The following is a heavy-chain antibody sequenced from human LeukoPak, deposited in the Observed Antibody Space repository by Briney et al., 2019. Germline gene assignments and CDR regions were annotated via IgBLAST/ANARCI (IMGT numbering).Heavy chain of an antibody. CDR3: ARGPHTQRDYVFDY. D-gene: IGHD4-17*01. CDR1: GGSFSGYY. Sequence: SETLSLTCAVYGGSFSGYYWSWIRQPPGKGLEWIGEINHSGSTNYNPSLKSRVTISVDTSKNQFSLKLSSVTAADTAVYYCARGPHTQRDYVFDYWGQGTLVTVSS. CDR2: INHSGST. V-gene: IGHV4-34*01. J-gene: IGHJ4*02.